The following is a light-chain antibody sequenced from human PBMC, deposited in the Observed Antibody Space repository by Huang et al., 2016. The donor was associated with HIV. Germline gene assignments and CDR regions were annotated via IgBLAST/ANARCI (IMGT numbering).Light chain of an antibody. CDR2: GAS. CDR1: QSVGSN. V-gene: IGKV3-15*01. J-gene: IGKJ4*01. Sequence: EVVMTQSPATLSVSPGERATPSCRASQSVGSNLAWYQQKPGQAPRILIYGASTRATGIPARFSGSGSETEFTLTITSLQSEDFAVYYCQQYNNWPPLTFGGGTEVEIK. CDR3: QQYNNWPPLT.